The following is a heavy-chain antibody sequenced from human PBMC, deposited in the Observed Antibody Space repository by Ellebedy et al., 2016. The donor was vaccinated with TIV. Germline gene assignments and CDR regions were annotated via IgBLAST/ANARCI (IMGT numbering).Heavy chain of an antibody. CDR1: GDTFSNYA. CDR3: VRDRRGAGPSQFGVDF. CDR2: INTDTGNP. Sequence: AASVKVSCKASGDTFSNYAITWVRQAPGQGLEWMGWINTDTGNPTYAQDFTGRFVFSLDTSVSTAYLEISSLKAEDTAMYFCVRDRRGAGPSQFGVDFWGQGTLVTVSS. V-gene: IGHV7-4-1*02. J-gene: IGHJ4*02. D-gene: IGHD3-10*01.